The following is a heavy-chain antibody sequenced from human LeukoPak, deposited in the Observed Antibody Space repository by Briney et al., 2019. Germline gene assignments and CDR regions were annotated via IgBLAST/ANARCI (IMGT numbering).Heavy chain of an antibody. V-gene: IGHV4-59*01. CDR1: GGSISSYY. J-gene: IGHJ4*02. CDR3: ARGESEHYFDY. D-gene: IGHD3-10*01. Sequence: SETLSLTCTVSGGSISSYYWSWIRQPPGKRLEWIGYIYYSGSTNYNPSLKSRVTISVDTSKNQFSLKLSSVTAADTAVYYCARGESEHYFDYWGQGTLVTVSS. CDR2: IYYSGST.